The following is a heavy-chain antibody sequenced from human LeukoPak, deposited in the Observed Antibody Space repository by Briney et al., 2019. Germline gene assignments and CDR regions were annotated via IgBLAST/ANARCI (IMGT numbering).Heavy chain of an antibody. V-gene: IGHV3-30*02. D-gene: IGHD3-16*01. J-gene: IGHJ4*02. CDR2: IRNDGSNK. CDR1: EFTFSNYG. Sequence: GGSLRLSCAASEFTFSNYGMHWVRRAPGKGLEWVAFIRNDGSNKYYGDSVKGRFTISRDHTKNTLYLQMNSLRAEDTAAYYCARGGRIPFDYWGQGTLVTVSS. CDR3: ARGGRIPFDY.